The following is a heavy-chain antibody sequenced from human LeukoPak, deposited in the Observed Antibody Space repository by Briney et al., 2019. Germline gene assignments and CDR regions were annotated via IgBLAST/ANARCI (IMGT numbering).Heavy chain of an antibody. Sequence: SVKVSCKASGGTFSSYAISWVRQAPGQGLEWMGGIIPIFGTANYAQKFQGRVTMTRDTSTSTVYMELSSLRSEDTAVYYCARARSITMVRGVINNWFDPWGQGTLVTVSS. V-gene: IGHV1-69*05. D-gene: IGHD3-10*01. CDR3: ARARSITMVRGVINNWFDP. CDR2: IIPIFGTA. J-gene: IGHJ5*02. CDR1: GGTFSSYA.